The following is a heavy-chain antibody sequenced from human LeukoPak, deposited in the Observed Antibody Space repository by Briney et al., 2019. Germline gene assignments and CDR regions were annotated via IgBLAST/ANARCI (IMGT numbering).Heavy chain of an antibody. CDR3: ARGGYYPDY. CDR2: IYYTGSAA. V-gene: IGHV4-59*08. J-gene: IGHJ4*02. D-gene: IGHD3-22*01. CDR1: GGSVKNYY. Sequence: SETLSLTCTVSGGSVKNYYWSWVRQPPGKGLEWIGFIYYTGSAAYYNPSLTSRVAISVDTSKNQVSLTLNSVTAADTAVYYCARGGYYPDYWGQGTLVTVSS.